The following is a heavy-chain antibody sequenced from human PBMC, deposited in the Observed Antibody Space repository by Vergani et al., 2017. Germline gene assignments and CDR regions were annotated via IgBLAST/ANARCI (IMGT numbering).Heavy chain of an antibody. CDR1: GDSISSNNC. D-gene: IGHD6-25*01. J-gene: IGHJ4*02. V-gene: IGHV4-4*03. Sequence: QLQLQESGPGLVKPPGTLSLTCAVSGDSISSNNCWTWVRQPPGKGLEWIGEVCHTEDTKYSPSLKSRVTVSVDESRNLFSLRLNSVTAAETAVYYCAASGFRRWGYYFDYWGQGILVTVFS. CDR2: VCHTEDT. CDR3: AASGFRRWGYYFDY.